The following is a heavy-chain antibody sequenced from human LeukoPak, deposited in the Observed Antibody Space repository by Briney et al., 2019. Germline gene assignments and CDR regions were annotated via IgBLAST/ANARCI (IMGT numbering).Heavy chain of an antibody. D-gene: IGHD6-19*01. J-gene: IGHJ5*02. CDR3: ARGGWSHDS. Sequence: SETLSLTCTVSGGSISGYYWRWIRQPPGKGLEWSGYIYNSGITKYNPSLKSRVTISVDTSKNQFSLKLNSLTAADTAVYYCARGGWSHDSWGQGALVSVSS. V-gene: IGHV4-59*01. CDR1: GGSISGYY. CDR2: IYNSGIT.